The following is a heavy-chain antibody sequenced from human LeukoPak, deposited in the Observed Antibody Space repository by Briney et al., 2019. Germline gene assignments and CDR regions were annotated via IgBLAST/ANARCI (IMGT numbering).Heavy chain of an antibody. D-gene: IGHD5-18*01. J-gene: IGHJ4*02. V-gene: IGHV4-59*08. CDR2: IYYSGST. CDR1: GGSFSGYY. Sequence: PSETLSLTCAVYGGSFSGYYWSWIRQPPGKGLEWIGYIYYSGSTNYNPSLKSRVTISVDTSKNQFSLKLSSVTAADTAVYYCARYSYGSPNLIDYWGQGTLVTVSS. CDR3: ARYSYGSPNLIDY.